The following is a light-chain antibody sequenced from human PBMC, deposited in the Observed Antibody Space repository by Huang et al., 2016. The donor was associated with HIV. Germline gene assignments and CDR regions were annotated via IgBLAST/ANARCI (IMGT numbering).Light chain of an antibody. CDR2: GAS. J-gene: IGKJ1*01. CDR3: QQYGSSLQT. V-gene: IGKV3-20*01. Sequence: EIVLTQSPGTLSLSPGERATLSCRSSQRVSISNLAWYQQKPGQAPRLLIYGASSRAADISDRFSGSGSGTDFTLSISGLEPEDSAVYYCQQYGSSLQTFGQGTKVEI. CDR1: QRVSISN.